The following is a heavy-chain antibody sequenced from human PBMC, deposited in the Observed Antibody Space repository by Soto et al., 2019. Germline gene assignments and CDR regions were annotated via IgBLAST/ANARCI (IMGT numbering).Heavy chain of an antibody. CDR3: ARAGYCGPRCYYYFDY. V-gene: IGHV3-7*01. CDR1: GFTFGSYW. CDR2: IKPDGSAT. J-gene: IGHJ4*02. Sequence: ESGGGLVQPGGSLRLSCAVSGFTFGSYWMNWVRLIPGKGLEWVAYIKPDGSATYYVDSVKGRFTISRDNAKNSLYLQMNSLRVEDTSVYYCARAGYCGPRCYYYFDYWGQGTLVTVSS. D-gene: IGHD2-2*01.